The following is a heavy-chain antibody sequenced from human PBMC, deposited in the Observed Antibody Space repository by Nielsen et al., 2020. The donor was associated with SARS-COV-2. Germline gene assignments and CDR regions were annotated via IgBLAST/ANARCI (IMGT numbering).Heavy chain of an antibody. D-gene: IGHD2-15*01. CDR3: ARDACSGGSCYDY. CDR1: GGSISSYY. J-gene: IGHJ4*02. CDR2: IYYSGST. Sequence: SETLSLTCTVSGGSISSYYWSWIRQPPGKGLEWIGYIYYSGSTYYNPSLKSRVTISVDTSKNQFSLKLSSVTAADTAVYYCARDACSGGSCYDYWGQGTLVTVSS. V-gene: IGHV4-30-4*01.